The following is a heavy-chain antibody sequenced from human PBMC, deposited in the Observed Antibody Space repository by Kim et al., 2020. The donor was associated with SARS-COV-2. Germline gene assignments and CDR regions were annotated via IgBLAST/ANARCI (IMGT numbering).Heavy chain of an antibody. J-gene: IGHJ6*01. CDR1: GGSFSRYY. CDR2: INDSGGS. Sequence: SETLSLTCAVYGGSFSRYYWSWIRQPPGEGVEWIGEINDSGGSKYNPSLKSRVAISVDTSKKQFSLKLNSLTAAVTAVYYCARGGGAATEADYYYGMDV. V-gene: IGHV4-34*01. CDR3: ARGGGAATEADYYYGMDV. D-gene: IGHD6-25*01.